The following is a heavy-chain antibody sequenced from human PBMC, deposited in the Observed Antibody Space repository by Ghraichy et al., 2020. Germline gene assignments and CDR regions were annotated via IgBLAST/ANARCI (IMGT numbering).Heavy chain of an antibody. V-gene: IGHV3-7*03. CDR2: IKQDGRET. D-gene: IGHD2-8*01. CDR3: AWYTVAWNWVC. J-gene: IGHJ4*02. CDR1: DFAFRNYW. Sequence: GGSLRLSCVASDFAFRNYWMGWVRQAPGKGLEWVANIKQDGRETYYVDSVKGRFSITRDNAKSSLYLQMNGLRADDTAVYYCAWYTVAWNWVCWGQGTLVTVSS.